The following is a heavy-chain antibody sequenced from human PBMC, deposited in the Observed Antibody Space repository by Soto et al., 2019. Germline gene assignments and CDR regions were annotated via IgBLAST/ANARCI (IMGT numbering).Heavy chain of an antibody. CDR2: IYWSGDE. CDR1: GFSLSTSGVG. D-gene: IGHD6-6*01. V-gene: IGHV2-5*01. J-gene: IGHJ3*02. Sequence: SCPTLVNPTQTLTLTCSFSGFSLSTSGVGVGWIRQSPGKALEWLALIYWSGDEHYRPSLKSRLSITKDTSKNHVVLIMTNMDPVDTATYYCARGVATLPVFAFDIWGQGTMVTVSS. CDR3: ARGVATLPVFAFDI.